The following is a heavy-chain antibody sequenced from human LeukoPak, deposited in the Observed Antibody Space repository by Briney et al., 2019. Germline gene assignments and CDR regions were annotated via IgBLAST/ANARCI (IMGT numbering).Heavy chain of an antibody. D-gene: IGHD6-13*01. J-gene: IGHJ4*02. CDR3: ARSIAAAAISLDY. Sequence: PSETLSLTCAVSGGSISSGGYSWSWIRQPPGKGLEWIGYIYHSGSTYYNPFLKSRVTISVDRSKNQFSLKLNSVTAADTAVYYCARSIAAAAISLDYWGQGTLVTVSS. CDR2: IYHSGST. CDR1: GGSISSGGYS. V-gene: IGHV4-30-2*01.